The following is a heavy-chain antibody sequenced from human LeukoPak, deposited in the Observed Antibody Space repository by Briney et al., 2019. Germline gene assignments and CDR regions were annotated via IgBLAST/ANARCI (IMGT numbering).Heavy chain of an antibody. CDR2: ISGSGGST. CDR3: AKDFLTEQSYSSGAFDY. Sequence: GGSLRLSCAASGFTFSSYAMSWVRQAPGKGPEWVSAISGSGGSTYYADSVKGRFTISRDNSKNTLYLQMNSLRAEDTAVYYCAKDFLTEQSYSSGAFDYWGQGTLVTVSS. D-gene: IGHD6-19*01. J-gene: IGHJ4*02. CDR1: GFTFSSYA. V-gene: IGHV3-23*01.